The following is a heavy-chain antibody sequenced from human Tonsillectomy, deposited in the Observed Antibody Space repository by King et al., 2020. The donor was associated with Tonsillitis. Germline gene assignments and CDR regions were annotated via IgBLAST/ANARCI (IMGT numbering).Heavy chain of an antibody. CDR3: AHLATPPRSSWLNWFYS. J-gene: IGHJ5*01. V-gene: IGHV2-5*02. Sequence: ITLKESGPTLVKPTQTLTLTCTFSGFSLSTSGVGVGWIRQPPGKALEWLALIYWDDDKRYSPSLKSRLTITKDTSKNQVVLTVTNMDSVDTATYYCAHLATPPRSSWLNWFYSWGQGTLVTVSS. D-gene: IGHD6-13*01. CDR1: GFSLSTSGVG. CDR2: IYWDDDK.